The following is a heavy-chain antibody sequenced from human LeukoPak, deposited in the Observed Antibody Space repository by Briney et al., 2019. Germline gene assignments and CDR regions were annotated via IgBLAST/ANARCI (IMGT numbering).Heavy chain of an antibody. J-gene: IGHJ4*02. D-gene: IGHD6-19*01. CDR3: ARRVRLAVAGTFYDY. CDR1: GFTFSSYW. CDR2: INSDGSST. Sequence: PGGSLRLSCAASGFTFSSYWMHWVRQAPGKGLVWVSRINSDGSSTSYADSVKGRFTISRDNAKNTLYLQMNSLRAEDTAVYYCARRVRLAVAGTFYDYWGQGTLVTVPS. V-gene: IGHV3-74*01.